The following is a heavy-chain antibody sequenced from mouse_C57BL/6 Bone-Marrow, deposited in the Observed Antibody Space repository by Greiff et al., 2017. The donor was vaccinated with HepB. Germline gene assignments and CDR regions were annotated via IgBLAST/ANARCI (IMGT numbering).Heavy chain of an antibody. CDR3: ARPGWLPYFDY. CDR1: GFTFSDYG. V-gene: IGHV5-17*01. J-gene: IGHJ2*01. CDR2: ISSGSSTI. Sequence: EVLLVESGGGLVKPGGSLKLSCAASGFTFSDYGMHWVRQAPEKGLEWVAYISSGSSTIYYTDTVKGRFTISRDNAKNPLFLQMTSLRSEDTAMYYCARPGWLPYFDYWGQGTTLTVSS. D-gene: IGHD2-3*01.